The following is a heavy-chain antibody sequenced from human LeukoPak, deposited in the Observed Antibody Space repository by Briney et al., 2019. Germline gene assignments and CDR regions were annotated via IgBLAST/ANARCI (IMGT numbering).Heavy chain of an antibody. CDR3: ARHIGSSWPNWFDP. CDR1: GGSFSGYY. J-gene: IGHJ5*02. CDR2: INHSGST. V-gene: IGHV4-34*01. Sequence: SETLSLTCAVYGGSFSGYYWSWIRQPPGKGLEWIGEINHSGSTYYNPSLKSRVTISVDTSKNQFSLKLSSVTAADTAVYYCARHIGSSWPNWFDPWGQGTLVTVSS. D-gene: IGHD6-13*01.